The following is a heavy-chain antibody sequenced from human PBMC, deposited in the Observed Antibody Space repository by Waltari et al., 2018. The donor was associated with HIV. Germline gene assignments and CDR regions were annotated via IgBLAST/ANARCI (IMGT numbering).Heavy chain of an antibody. V-gene: IGHV3-49*04. CDR2: IRSKAYGGTT. CDR3: ADQTNFHY. J-gene: IGHJ4*02. Sequence: EEHLVEYGGGLVQAGRTVAPPFSVSGSTFGLSALLWVRQAPGKGLEWIGFIRSKAYGGTTEYAASVKGRFIISRDDSKGIAFLQMNSLIIEDTAVYYCADQTNFHYWGQGTLVTVSS. CDR1: GSTFGLSA. D-gene: IGHD2-2*01.